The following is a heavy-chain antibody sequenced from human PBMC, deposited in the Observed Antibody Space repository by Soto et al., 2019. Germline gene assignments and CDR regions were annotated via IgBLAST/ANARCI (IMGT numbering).Heavy chain of an antibody. CDR2: IYSRTDGGTT. CDR3: TTVDCSGISCYDARGYYYHYGMDV. Sequence: GGSLRLSCAASDFTVSHAWMNWVRQAPGKGLEWVGRIYSRTDGGTTEYAAPVKGRFTISRDDLKNTLYLQMKSLKTEDTGVYYCTTVDCSGISCYDARGYYYHYGMDVWGQGTTVTVSS. CDR1: DFTVSHAW. V-gene: IGHV3-15*07. D-gene: IGHD2-15*01. J-gene: IGHJ6*02.